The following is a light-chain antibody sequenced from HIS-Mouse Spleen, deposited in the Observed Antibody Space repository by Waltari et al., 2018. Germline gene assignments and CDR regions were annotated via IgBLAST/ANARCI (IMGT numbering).Light chain of an antibody. Sequence: DIQMTQSPSTLSASVGDRVTITCRASQSIRSWLAWYQQKPGKAPKRLIYEASRVESGVPSRFSGSGSGTEFTLTISSLQPDDFATYYCQQYNRYSRTFGQGTKVEIK. J-gene: IGKJ1*01. CDR2: EAS. CDR3: QQYNRYSRT. V-gene: IGKV1-5*03. CDR1: QSIRSW.